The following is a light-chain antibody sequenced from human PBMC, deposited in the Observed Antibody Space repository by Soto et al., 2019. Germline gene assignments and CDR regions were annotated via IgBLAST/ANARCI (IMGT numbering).Light chain of an antibody. CDR1: QSVSSY. CDR3: QERSNWPRT. V-gene: IGKV3-11*01. CDR2: DSS. J-gene: IGKJ1*01. Sequence: EIVLTQSPATLSLSPGERATLSCRASQSVSSYLAWYQQKPGQAPRLLIYDSSNRAAGIPARFSGSGSGTDFTLTISSLEPEAFAVYYCQERSNWPRTFGKGTKVEIK.